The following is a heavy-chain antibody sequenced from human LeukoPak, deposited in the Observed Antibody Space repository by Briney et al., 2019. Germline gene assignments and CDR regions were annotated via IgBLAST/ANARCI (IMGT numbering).Heavy chain of an antibody. CDR3: ARAVHRDYYGVYYYYYYMDV. CDR1: GGSFSGYY. V-gene: IGHV4-34*01. CDR2: INHSGST. D-gene: IGHD2-21*02. Sequence: SETLSLTCAVYGGSFSGYYWSWIRQPPGKGLEWIGEINHSGSTKHNPSLKSRVTISVDTSKNQFPLKLSSVTAADTAVYYCARAVHRDYYGVYYYYYYMDVWGKGTTVTVSS. J-gene: IGHJ6*03.